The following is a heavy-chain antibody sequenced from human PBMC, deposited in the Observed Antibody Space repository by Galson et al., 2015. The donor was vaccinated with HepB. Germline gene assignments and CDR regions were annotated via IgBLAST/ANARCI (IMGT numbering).Heavy chain of an antibody. D-gene: IGHD2-2*02. J-gene: IGHJ3*02. Sequence: SVKVSCKASGYTFTSYGISWVRQAPGQGLEWMGWISAYNGNTNYAQKLQGRVTMTTDTSTSTAYMELRSLRSDDTAVYYCARDLRGGYCSSTSCYTDAFDIWGQGTMVTVSS. CDR2: ISAYNGNT. CDR1: GYTFTSYG. V-gene: IGHV1-18*01. CDR3: ARDLRGGYCSSTSCYTDAFDI.